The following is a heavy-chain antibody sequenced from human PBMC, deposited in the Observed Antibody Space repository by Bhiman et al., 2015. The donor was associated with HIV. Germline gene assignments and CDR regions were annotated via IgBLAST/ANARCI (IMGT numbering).Heavy chain of an antibody. CDR2: ITWNSGSI. D-gene: IGHD6-13*01. V-gene: IGHV3-9*01. J-gene: IGHJ4*02. Sequence: EVQLVESGGGLVQPGRSLRLSCAASGFTFDDYAMHWVRQAPGKGLEWVSGITWNSGSIGYADSVKGRFTISRDNAKNSLYLQMNSLRAEDTALYYCAKDHSSSSWYDYFDYWGQGTLVTVSS. CDR3: AKDHSSSSWYDYFDY. CDR1: GFTFDDYA.